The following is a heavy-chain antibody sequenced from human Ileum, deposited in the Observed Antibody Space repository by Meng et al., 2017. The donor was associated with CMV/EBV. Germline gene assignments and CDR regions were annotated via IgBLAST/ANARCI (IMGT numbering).Heavy chain of an antibody. D-gene: IGHD6-6*01. CDR3: GFGLSSSSPFDY. J-gene: IGHJ4*02. V-gene: IGHV3-43D*03. Sequence: GGSLKISCAASGFTFNDYAMHWVRQAPGKGLEWVSVISWGGSNFYYADSVKGRFTISRNNSKNSLYLQMDSQRVEATAFYYCGFGLSSSSPFDYWGLGPRVTVSS. CDR1: GFTFNDYA. CDR2: ISWGGSNF.